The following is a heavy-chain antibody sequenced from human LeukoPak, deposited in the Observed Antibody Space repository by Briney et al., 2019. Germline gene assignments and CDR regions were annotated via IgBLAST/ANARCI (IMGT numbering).Heavy chain of an antibody. J-gene: IGHJ4*02. D-gene: IGHD5-18*01. Sequence: SETLSLTCTVSGGSISSYYWSWIRQPRGKGLEWIGYIYYSGSTNYNPSLKSRVTISVDTSKNQFSLKLSSVTAADTAVYYCARGVYSYGPDYWGQGTLVTVSS. CDR3: ARGVYSYGPDY. V-gene: IGHV4-59*01. CDR1: GGSISSYY. CDR2: IYYSGST.